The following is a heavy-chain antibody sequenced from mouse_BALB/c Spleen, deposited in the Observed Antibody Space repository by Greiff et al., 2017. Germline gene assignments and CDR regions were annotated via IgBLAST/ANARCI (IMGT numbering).Heavy chain of an antibody. V-gene: IGHV5-12-2*01. CDR2: ISNGGGST. D-gene: IGHD1-1*01. CDR3: ARQPLRADAMDY. CDR1: GFTFSSYT. Sequence: EVQLVESGGGLVQPGGSLKLSCAASGFTFSSYTMSWVRQTPEKRLEWVAYISNGGGSTYYPDTVKGRFTISRDNAKNTLYLQMSSLKSEDTAMYYCARQPLRADAMDYWGQGTSVTVSS. J-gene: IGHJ4*01.